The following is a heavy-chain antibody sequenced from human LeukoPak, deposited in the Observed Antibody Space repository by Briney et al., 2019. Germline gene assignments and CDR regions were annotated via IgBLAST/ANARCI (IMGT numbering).Heavy chain of an antibody. V-gene: IGHV3-33*01. D-gene: IGHD3-22*01. CDR3: ARDLEDSSPFGAFDM. J-gene: IGHJ3*02. CDR1: GFTFSNYG. Sequence: GRSLRLSCAASGFTFSNYGMQWVRQVPGKGVEWVGAIWFDGIKKYYADSVKGRLTISRDNSKNTLYLQVNSLRAEDTAVYYCARDLEDSSPFGAFDMWGQGTMVTVSS. CDR2: IWFDGIKK.